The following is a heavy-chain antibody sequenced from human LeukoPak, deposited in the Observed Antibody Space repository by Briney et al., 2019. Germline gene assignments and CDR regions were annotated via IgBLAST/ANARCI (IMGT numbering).Heavy chain of an antibody. Sequence: SETLSLTCTVSGYSISNDNYWGWIRQTPGKGLEWIGSIYHTGTAYYNPSLKSRVTISVDTSNKQFSLTMRSVTAADTALYYCAREGTHSSTWYHWFGPWGQGTRVTVSS. CDR3: AREGTHSSTWYHWFGP. CDR2: IYHTGTA. D-gene: IGHD6-13*01. CDR1: GYSISNDNY. J-gene: IGHJ5*02. V-gene: IGHV4-38-2*02.